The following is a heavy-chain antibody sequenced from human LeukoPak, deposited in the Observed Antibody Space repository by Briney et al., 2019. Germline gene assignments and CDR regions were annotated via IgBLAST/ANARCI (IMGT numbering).Heavy chain of an antibody. Sequence: SETLSLTCTVSGGSISSYYWSWIRQPPGKGLEWSGYIYYSGSTNYNPSLKSRVTISVDTSKNQFSLKLSSVTAADTATYYCARRRYSSGSDYWGQGTLVTVSS. J-gene: IGHJ4*02. CDR1: GGSISSYY. V-gene: IGHV4-59*08. D-gene: IGHD6-19*01. CDR2: IYYSGST. CDR3: ARRRYSSGSDY.